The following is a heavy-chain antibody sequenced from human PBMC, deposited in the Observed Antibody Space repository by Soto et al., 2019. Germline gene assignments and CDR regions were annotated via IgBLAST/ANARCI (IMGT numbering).Heavy chain of an antibody. CDR1: RGSITTYY. CDR2: IYYTGST. J-gene: IGHJ5*02. V-gene: IGHV4-59*08. Sequence: SETLSLTCTVSRGSITTYYWSWIRQPPGKGLEWIGYIYYTGSTNYNPSLKSRVTISIDTSKNQFSLKLSSVTPTDTAVYYCARRSSSSLGSLFDPWGRGILVTVSS. D-gene: IGHD6-6*01. CDR3: ARRSSSSLGSLFDP.